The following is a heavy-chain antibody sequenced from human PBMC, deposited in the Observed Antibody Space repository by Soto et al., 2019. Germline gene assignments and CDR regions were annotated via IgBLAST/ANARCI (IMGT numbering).Heavy chain of an antibody. CDR1: GFSFSISA. D-gene: IGHD2-15*01. V-gene: IGHV3-21*02. Sequence: DVQLVESGGGLVKPGGSLRLSCEVSGFSFSISAMNWVRQAPGKGLEWVSSINSGSTSVRYADSVKGRFTISRDNANNSPSLHMNSLRVDYTAVYYCARGGGSLNYWGQGTLVTVSS. CDR2: INSGSTSV. J-gene: IGHJ4*02. CDR3: ARGGGSLNY.